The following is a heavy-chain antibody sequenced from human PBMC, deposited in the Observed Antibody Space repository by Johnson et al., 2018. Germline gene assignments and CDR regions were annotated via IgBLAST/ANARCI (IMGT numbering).Heavy chain of an antibody. J-gene: IGHJ3*02. Sequence: QVQLQQWGAGLLKPSETLSLTCAVYGGSFSGYYWNWIRQPPGKGLEWLGEINHSGSTNYNVSLKSRVAISVDTSKNQFSLKLSSVTAADTALYYCSRDWGDLEVTEAFDIWGQGTMVTVSS. CDR2: INHSGST. CDR3: SRDWGDLEVTEAFDI. CDR1: GGSFSGYY. D-gene: IGHD3-16*01. V-gene: IGHV4-34*01.